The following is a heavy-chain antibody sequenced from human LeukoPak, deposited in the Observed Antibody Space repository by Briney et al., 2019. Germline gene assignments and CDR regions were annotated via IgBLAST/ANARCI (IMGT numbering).Heavy chain of an antibody. V-gene: IGHV1-3*03. CDR1: GYTFTSYA. D-gene: IGHD3-10*01. J-gene: IGHJ6*03. CDR3: ARSPMVRGVPPYYYYYYMDV. Sequence: ASVKVSCKASGYTFTSYAMHWVRQAPGQRLEWMGWINAGNGNTKYSQEFQGRVTITRDTSASTAYMELSSLRSEDTAVYYCARSPMVRGVPPYYYYYYMDVWGKGTTVTISS. CDR2: INAGNGNT.